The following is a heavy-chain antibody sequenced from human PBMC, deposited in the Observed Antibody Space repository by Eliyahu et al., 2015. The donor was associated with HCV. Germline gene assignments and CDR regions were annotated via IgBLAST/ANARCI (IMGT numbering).Heavy chain of an antibody. D-gene: IGHD5-24*01. CDR3: ARVEGGYNPVRAFDI. CDR1: GGSISSGSYY. Sequence: QVQLQESGPGLVKPSQTLSLTCTVSGGSISSGSYYWSWIRQPAGKGLEWIGRIYTSGSTNYNPSLKSRVTISVDTSKNQFSLKLSSVTAADTAVYYCARVEGGYNPVRAFDIWGQGTMVTVSS. V-gene: IGHV4-61*02. CDR2: IYTSGST. J-gene: IGHJ3*02.